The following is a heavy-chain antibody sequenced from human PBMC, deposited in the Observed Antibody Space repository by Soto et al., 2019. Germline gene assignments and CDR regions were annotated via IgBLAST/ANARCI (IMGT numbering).Heavy chain of an antibody. D-gene: IGHD1-26*01. Sequence: SETLSLTCAVYGGSFSGYYWSWIRQPPGKGLEWIGEINHSGSTNYNPSLKSRVTISVDTSKNQFSLKLSSVTAADTAVYYCARGRAYNYYYYYYMDVWGKGTTVTVSS. J-gene: IGHJ6*03. V-gene: IGHV4-34*01. CDR3: ARGRAYNYYYYYYMDV. CDR1: GGSFSGYY. CDR2: INHSGST.